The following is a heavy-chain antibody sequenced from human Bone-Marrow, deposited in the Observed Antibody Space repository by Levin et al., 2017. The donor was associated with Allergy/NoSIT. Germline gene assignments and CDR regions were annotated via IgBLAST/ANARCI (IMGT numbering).Heavy chain of an antibody. Sequence: LSLTCAASGFTFSSYAMSWVRQAPGKGLEWVSAISGSGGSTYYADSVKGRFTISRDNSKNTLYLQMNSLRAEDTAVYYCAKKPVGSYYGNWFDPWGQGTLVTVSS. CDR1: GFTFSSYA. CDR2: ISGSGGST. V-gene: IGHV3-23*01. CDR3: AKKPVGSYYGNWFDP. J-gene: IGHJ5*02. D-gene: IGHD1-26*01.